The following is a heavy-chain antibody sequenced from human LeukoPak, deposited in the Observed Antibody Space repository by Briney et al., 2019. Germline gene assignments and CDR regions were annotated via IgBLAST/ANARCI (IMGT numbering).Heavy chain of an antibody. V-gene: IGHV1-2*06. Sequence: ASVKVSCKASGYTFTGYYLHWVRQAPGQGLEWMGRIYPNSGGTIYAQKFQGRVTMTRDTSISTAYMELSRLTSDDTAVYYCARGESGSYYYYMDVWGKGTTVTISS. CDR3: ARGESGSYYYYMDV. CDR1: GYTFTGYY. D-gene: IGHD3-3*01. J-gene: IGHJ6*03. CDR2: IYPNSGGT.